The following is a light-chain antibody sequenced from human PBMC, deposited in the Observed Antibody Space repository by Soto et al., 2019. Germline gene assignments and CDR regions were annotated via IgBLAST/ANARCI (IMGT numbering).Light chain of an antibody. CDR1: QSVSSSY. CDR3: QQSYSTLPIT. Sequence: EIVLTQSPGTLSLSPGERATRCCRASQSVSSSYLAWYQQKPGQAPRLLIYDASSRPTDIPARFSGSGSGTDFTLTISNLQPEDFATYYCQQSYSTLPITFGQGTRLEI. CDR2: DAS. J-gene: IGKJ5*01. V-gene: IGKV3D-20*02.